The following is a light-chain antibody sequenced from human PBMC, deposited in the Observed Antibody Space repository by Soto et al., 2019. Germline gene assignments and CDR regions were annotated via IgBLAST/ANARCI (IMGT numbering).Light chain of an antibody. CDR2: GVT. CDR1: SSDVGGYDS. J-gene: IGLJ1*01. V-gene: IGLV2-14*01. Sequence: SVLTHPASVSGSPGQSITISCTGTSSDVGGYDSVCWYQQHPGKAPKVMIYGVTNRPSGVSDRFSGSKSGNTASLTISGLQAEDEADYYCSSFTSSITYVFGTGTKVTVL. CDR3: SSFTSSITYV.